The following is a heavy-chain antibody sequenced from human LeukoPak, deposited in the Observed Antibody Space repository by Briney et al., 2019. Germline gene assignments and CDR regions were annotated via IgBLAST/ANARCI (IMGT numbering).Heavy chain of an antibody. D-gene: IGHD4-11*01. Sequence: GGSLRLSCAASKFTFSHYGMHWVRQAPGKGLEWVAVVFNDGSNQYYADSVKGRFTVSRDNSQNMLYLQMNSLRPEDTAVYYCAKDAERGFDYSNSPQKWGQGALVTVSS. CDR2: VFNDGSNQ. J-gene: IGHJ4*02. V-gene: IGHV3-33*03. CDR1: KFTFSHYG. CDR3: AKDAERGFDYSNSPQK.